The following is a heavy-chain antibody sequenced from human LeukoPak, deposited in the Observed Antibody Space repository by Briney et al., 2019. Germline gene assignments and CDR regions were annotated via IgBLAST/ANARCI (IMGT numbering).Heavy chain of an antibody. J-gene: IGHJ4*02. CDR1: GYRFTSYW. CDR3: ARPLVGTGYSSSWYFAY. CDR2: IYPGDSDT. D-gene: IGHD6-13*01. V-gene: IGHV5-51*01. Sequence: PGESLKISFKGSGYRFTSYWIAWVRQMPGKGLEWMGIIYPGDSDTRYSPSFQGQVTISADKSISTAYLQWTSLKASDTAMYYCARPLVGTGYSSSWYFAYWGQGTQVTVSS.